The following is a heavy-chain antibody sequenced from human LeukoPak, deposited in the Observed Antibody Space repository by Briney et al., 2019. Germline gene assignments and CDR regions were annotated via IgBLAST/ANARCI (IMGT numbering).Heavy chain of an antibody. Sequence: SVKVSCKASGGTFSSYAISWVRQAPGQGLEWMGGIIPIFGTANYAQKFQGRVTITADESTSTAYMELSSLRSEDTAVYYCIGTRQLLRFDYWGQGTLVTVSS. CDR1: GGTFSSYA. V-gene: IGHV1-69*13. CDR2: IIPIFGTA. CDR3: IGTRQLLRFDY. J-gene: IGHJ4*02. D-gene: IGHD1-1*01.